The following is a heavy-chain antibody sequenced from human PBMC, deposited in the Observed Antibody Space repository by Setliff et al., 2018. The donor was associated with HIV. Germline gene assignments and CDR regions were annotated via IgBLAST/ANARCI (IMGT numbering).Heavy chain of an antibody. V-gene: IGHV4-61*02. J-gene: IGHJ5*02. D-gene: IGHD1-7*01. Sequence: KTSETLSLTCTVSGGSISSNSYYWSRIRQPAGKGLEWIGRIYTNGRTNYNPPLKSRVTISVDPSKNQFSLKLSSVTATDTAMYYCASANWNYLGYWFDPWGQGTLVTVAS. CDR2: IYTNGRT. CDR3: ASANWNYLGYWFDP. CDR1: GGSISSNSYY.